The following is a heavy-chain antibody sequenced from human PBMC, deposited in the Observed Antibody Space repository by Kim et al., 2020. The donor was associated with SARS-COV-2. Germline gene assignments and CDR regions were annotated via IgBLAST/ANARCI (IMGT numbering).Heavy chain of an antibody. CDR3: ARVRDIVVVPAAIGY. CDR2: INHSGST. D-gene: IGHD2-2*01. Sequence: SETLSLTCAVYGVSFSGYYWSWIRQPPGKGLEWIGEINHSGSTNYNPSLKSRVTISVDTSKNQFSLKLSSVTAADTAGYYCARVRDIVVVPAAIGYWGQG. J-gene: IGHJ4*02. V-gene: IGHV4-34*01. CDR1: GVSFSGYY.